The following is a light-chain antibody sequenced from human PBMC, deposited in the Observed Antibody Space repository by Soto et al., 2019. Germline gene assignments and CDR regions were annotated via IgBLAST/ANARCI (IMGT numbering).Light chain of an antibody. J-gene: IGKJ1*01. CDR1: QSVLHSSNNKNY. CDR3: QQYYSPWT. Sequence: DIVMTQSPDSLAVSLGERATINCKSSQSVLHSSNNKNYLAWYQQKPGQPPKLLIYWASTRESGVPDRFSGSGSGTDFTLSISSLQAEDVAVYYCQQYYSPWTFGQGTKGEIK. CDR2: WAS. V-gene: IGKV4-1*01.